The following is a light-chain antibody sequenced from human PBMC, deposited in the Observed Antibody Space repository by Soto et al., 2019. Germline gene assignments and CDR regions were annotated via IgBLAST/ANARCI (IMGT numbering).Light chain of an antibody. V-gene: IGLV2-14*01. Sequence: QSALTQPASVSGSPGQSITISCTGTSGDVGGYNYVSWYQQHPGKAPKLMIYDVSDRPSGVSNRFSVSKSDNTASLTISGLQAEDEADYYCSSYTSSSTVIFGGGTKLTVL. J-gene: IGLJ2*01. CDR1: SGDVGGYNY. CDR3: SSYTSSSTVI. CDR2: DVS.